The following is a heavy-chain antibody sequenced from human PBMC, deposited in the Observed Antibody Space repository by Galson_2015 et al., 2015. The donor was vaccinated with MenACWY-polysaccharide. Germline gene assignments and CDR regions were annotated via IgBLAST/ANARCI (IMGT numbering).Heavy chain of an antibody. CDR3: ARVQGKYTTDWHHPYYFNY. Sequence: SLRVSCAGSGVRFGSGGVHWVRQVPGKGLVWVSRISSDGSVTSYADSVKGRFTISRDNAKNTLHLQMNSLRVEDTAVYYCARVQGKYTTDWHHPYYFNYWGQGTLVTVSS. CDR1: GVRFGSGG. V-gene: IGHV3-74*01. D-gene: IGHD3-9*01. CDR2: ISSDGSVT. J-gene: IGHJ4*02.